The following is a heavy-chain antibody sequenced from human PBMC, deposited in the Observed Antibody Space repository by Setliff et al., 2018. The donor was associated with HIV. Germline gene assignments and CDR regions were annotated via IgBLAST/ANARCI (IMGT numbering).Heavy chain of an antibody. J-gene: IGHJ6*02. CDR3: ARGLSVYSYANVYYYHGMDV. CDR1: GGSISSYY. Sequence: SETLSLTCTVSGGSISSYYWGWIRQPPGKGLEWIGSFHYSGSTSYNPSLKSRVAISVGTSKSQFSLKMTSVTAADTAVYYCARGLSVYSYANVYYYHGMDVWGQGTTVTVSS. CDR2: FHYSGST. D-gene: IGHD5-18*01. V-gene: IGHV4-39*01.